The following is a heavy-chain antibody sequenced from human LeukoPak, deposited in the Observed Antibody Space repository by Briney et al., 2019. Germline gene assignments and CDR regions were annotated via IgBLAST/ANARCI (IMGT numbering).Heavy chain of an antibody. CDR1: GFTFGDYG. CDR3: TRVGKFFWDFYY. Sequence: GGSLRLSCAASGFTFGDYGMSWFRQAPGKGLEWVGFIRSKIYGGTTEYAASVKGKFSISRDDSKSIAYLQMNSLKSEDTALYYCTRVGKFFWDFYYWGQGNLVTVSS. J-gene: IGHJ4*02. D-gene: IGHD3-3*01. CDR2: IRSKIYGGTT. V-gene: IGHV3-49*03.